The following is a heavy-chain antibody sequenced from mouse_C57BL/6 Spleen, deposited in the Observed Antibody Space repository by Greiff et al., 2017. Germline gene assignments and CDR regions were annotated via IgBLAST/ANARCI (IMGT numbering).Heavy chain of an antibody. CDR3: ASITTVVATGGFYAMDY. J-gene: IGHJ4*01. Sequence: VKLMESGAELMKPGASVKLSCKATGYTFTGYWIEWVKQRPGHGLEWIGEILPGSGSTNYNEKFKGKATFTADTSSNTAYMQLSSLTTEDSAIYYCASITTVVATGGFYAMDYWGQGTSVTVSS. D-gene: IGHD1-1*01. CDR1: GYTFTGYW. V-gene: IGHV1-9*01. CDR2: ILPGSGST.